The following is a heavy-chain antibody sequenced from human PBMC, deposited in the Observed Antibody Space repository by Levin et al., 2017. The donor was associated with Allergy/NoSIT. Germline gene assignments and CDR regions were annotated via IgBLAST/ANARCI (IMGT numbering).Heavy chain of an antibody. CDR2: INPNSGGT. CDR3: ARLIRNSSGWFIEGAFDI. D-gene: IGHD6-19*01. J-gene: IGHJ3*02. V-gene: IGHV1-2*06. Sequence: PAASVKVSCKASGYTFTGYYMHWVRQAPGQGLEWMGRINPNSGGTNYAQKFQGRVTMTRDTSISTAYMELSRLRSDDTAVYYCARLIRNSSGWFIEGAFDIWGQGTMVTVSS. CDR1: GYTFTGYY.